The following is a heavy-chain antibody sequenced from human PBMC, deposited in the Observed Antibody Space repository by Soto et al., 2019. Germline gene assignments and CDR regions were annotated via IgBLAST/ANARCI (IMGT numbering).Heavy chain of an antibody. CDR3: AAESGLLWFGEALFGAFDI. V-gene: IGHV1-58*02. CDR2: IVVGSGNT. D-gene: IGHD3-10*01. Sequence: ASLKVSCKASGFTFTSSAMQWVRQARGQRLEWIGWIVVGSGNTNYAQKFQERVTITRDMSTSTAYMELSSLRSEDTAVYYCAAESGLLWFGEALFGAFDIWGQGTMVTVSS. CDR1: GFTFTSSA. J-gene: IGHJ3*02.